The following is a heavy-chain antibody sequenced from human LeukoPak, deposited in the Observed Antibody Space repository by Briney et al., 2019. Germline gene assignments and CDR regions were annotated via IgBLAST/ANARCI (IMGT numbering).Heavy chain of an antibody. Sequence: SETLSLTCAVYGGSFSGYYWSWIRQPPGKGLEWIGEINHSGSTNYNPSLKSRVTISVDTSKNQFSLKLSSVTAADTAVYYCARLSMGARFDYWGQGTLVTVSS. CDR1: GGSFSGYY. J-gene: IGHJ4*02. V-gene: IGHV4-34*01. CDR2: INHSGST. CDR3: ARLSMGARFDY. D-gene: IGHD3-16*01.